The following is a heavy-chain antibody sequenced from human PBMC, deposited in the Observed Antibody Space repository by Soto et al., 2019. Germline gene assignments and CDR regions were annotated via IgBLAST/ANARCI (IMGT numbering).Heavy chain of an antibody. D-gene: IGHD2-2*01. Sequence: PGGSLRLSCAASGFTFSSYWMSWVRQAPGKGLEWVANIKQDGSEKYYVDSVKGRFTISRDNAKNSLYLQMNSLRAEDTAVYYCARELCSTSCYFWAPYDYWGQGTLVTVSS. CDR3: ARELCSTSCYFWAPYDY. CDR2: IKQDGSEK. CDR1: GFTFSSYW. V-gene: IGHV3-7*01. J-gene: IGHJ4*02.